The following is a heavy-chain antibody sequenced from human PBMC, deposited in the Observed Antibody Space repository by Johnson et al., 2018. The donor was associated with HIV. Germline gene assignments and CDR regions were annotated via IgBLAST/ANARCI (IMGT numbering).Heavy chain of an antibody. CDR3: ARDVHMERYYDSSGYPPPHAVDI. V-gene: IGHV3-30*04. CDR1: GFTFSSYA. CDR2: ISYDGSNK. J-gene: IGHJ3*02. Sequence: QVQLVESGGGVVQPGRSLRLSCAASGFTFSSYAMHWVRQAPGKGLEWVAVISYDGSNKYYADSVKGRFTISRDNSKNTLYLQMNSLRPEATAVYYCARDVHMERYYDSSGYPPPHAVDIWGQGTMVTVSS. D-gene: IGHD3-22*01.